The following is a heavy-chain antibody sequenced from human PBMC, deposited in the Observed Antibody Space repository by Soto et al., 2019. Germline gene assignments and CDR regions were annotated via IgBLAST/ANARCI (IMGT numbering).Heavy chain of an antibody. Sequence: PSETLSLTCAVYGGSFSGYYWSWIRQPPGKGLEWIGEINHSGSTNYNPPLKSRVTISVDTSKNQFSLKLSSVTAADTAVYYCARAAAGTSYYYYYMDVWGKGTTVTAP. CDR3: ARAAAGTSYYYYYMDV. J-gene: IGHJ6*03. CDR2: INHSGST. D-gene: IGHD6-13*01. V-gene: IGHV4-34*01. CDR1: GGSFSGYY.